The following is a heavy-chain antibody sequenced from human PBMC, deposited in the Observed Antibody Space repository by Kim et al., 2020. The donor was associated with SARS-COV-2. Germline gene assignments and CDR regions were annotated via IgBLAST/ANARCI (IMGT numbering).Heavy chain of an antibody. CDR1: GYSISSGYY. J-gene: IGHJ4*02. CDR3: ARVDGSGSSFAY. V-gene: IGHV4-38-2*02. D-gene: IGHD3-10*01. CDR2: IYHSGST. Sequence: SETLSLTCTVSGYSISSGYYWGWIRQPPGKGLEWIGSIYHSGSTYYNPSLKSRVTISVDTSKNQFSLKLSSVTAADTAVYYCARVDGSGSSFAYWGQGTLVTVSS.